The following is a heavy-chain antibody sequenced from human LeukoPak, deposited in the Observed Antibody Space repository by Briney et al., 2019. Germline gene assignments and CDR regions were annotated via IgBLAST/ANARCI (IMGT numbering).Heavy chain of an antibody. D-gene: IGHD2-15*01. CDR1: GFTFSSYW. CDR2: INSDGSST. CDR3: ASGDVVVVAATPDY. V-gene: IGHV3-74*01. Sequence: GGSLRLSCAASGFTFSSYWMHWVRQAPGKGLVWVSRINSDGSSTSYADSVKGRFTISRDNAKNTLYLQMNSLRAEDTAVYYCASGDVVVVAATPDYWGQGTLVTVSS. J-gene: IGHJ4*02.